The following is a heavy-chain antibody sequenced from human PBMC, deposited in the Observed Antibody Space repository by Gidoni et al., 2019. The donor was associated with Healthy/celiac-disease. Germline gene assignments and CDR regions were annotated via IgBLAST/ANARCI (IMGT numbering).Heavy chain of an antibody. CDR3: ARGRITGTTYYYYYGMDV. CDR1: GGTFSSYA. J-gene: IGHJ6*02. V-gene: IGHV1-69*01. CDR2: IIPIFGTA. Sequence: QVQLVQSGAAVKKPGSSVKVSCQASGGTFSSYAISWVRQAPGQGLEWMGGIIPIFGTAKYAQKFQGRVTITADESTSTAYMELSSLRSEDTAVYYCARGRITGTTYYYYYGMDVWGQGTTVTVSS. D-gene: IGHD1-7*01.